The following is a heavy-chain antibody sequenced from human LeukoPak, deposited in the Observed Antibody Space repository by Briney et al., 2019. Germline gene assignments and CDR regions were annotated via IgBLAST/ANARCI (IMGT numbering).Heavy chain of an antibody. CDR1: GLTFSSYD. V-gene: IGHV3-48*03. D-gene: IGHD2-2*01. Sequence: PGGSLRLSCVGSGLTFSSYDMNWVRQAPGKGLEWISYISNSGNTIYYADSVKDRFTISRDNAKNSLYLQMNSLRAEDTAVYYCDTRPRYWGQGTLVTVSS. J-gene: IGHJ4*02. CDR3: DTRPRY. CDR2: ISNSGNTI.